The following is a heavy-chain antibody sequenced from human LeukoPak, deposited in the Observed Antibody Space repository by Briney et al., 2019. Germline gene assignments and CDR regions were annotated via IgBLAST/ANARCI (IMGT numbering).Heavy chain of an antibody. Sequence: ASVTVSCTASGGTFSSYAISWVRQAPGQGLEWMGGIIPIFGTANYAQKFQGRVTITADESTSTAYMELRSLRSEDTAVYYCARGLYYDILTGYYKNYFDYWGQGTLVTVSS. J-gene: IGHJ4*02. CDR3: ARGLYYDILTGYYKNYFDY. CDR2: IIPIFGTA. D-gene: IGHD3-9*01. CDR1: GGTFSSYA. V-gene: IGHV1-69*01.